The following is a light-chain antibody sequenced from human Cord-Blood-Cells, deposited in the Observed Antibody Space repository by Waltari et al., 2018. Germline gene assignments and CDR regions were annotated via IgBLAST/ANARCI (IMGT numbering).Light chain of an antibody. J-gene: IGKJ4*01. CDR2: WAS. Sequence: DIVMTQSPDSLAVSLGERATINCKSSQSVLYSSNNKNYLAWYQQKPGQPPKLLIYWASTRESGVPDRFSGSGSGTDFTLTISSLQPEDFATYYCQQSYSTLFGGGTKVEIK. V-gene: IGKV4-1*01. CDR3: QQSYSTL. CDR1: QSVLYSSNNKNY.